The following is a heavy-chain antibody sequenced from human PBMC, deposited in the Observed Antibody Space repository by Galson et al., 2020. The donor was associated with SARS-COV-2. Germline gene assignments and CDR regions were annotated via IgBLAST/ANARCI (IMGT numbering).Heavy chain of an antibody. CDR3: ARLGDYYDSSGYHH. V-gene: IGHV4-34*13. Sequence: KGLEWIGEINHSGSTNYNPSLKSRVTISVDTSKNQFSLKLSSVTAADTAVYYCARLGDYYDSSGYHHWGQGTLVTVSS. J-gene: IGHJ5*02. D-gene: IGHD3-22*01. CDR2: INHSGST.